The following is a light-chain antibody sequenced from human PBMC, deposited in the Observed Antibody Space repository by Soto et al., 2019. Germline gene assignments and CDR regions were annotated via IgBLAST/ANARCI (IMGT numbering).Light chain of an antibody. Sequence: QSVLTQPPSASGTPGQRVTISCSGSSSNIGSNTVNWYQQLSGTAPKLLIYSNSQRPSGVPDRFSGSKSGTSASLAISGLQSEDEADYYCAAWDNSLHGHVFGTGTKLTVL. CDR2: SNS. V-gene: IGLV1-44*01. CDR3: AAWDNSLHGHV. J-gene: IGLJ1*01. CDR1: SSNIGSNT.